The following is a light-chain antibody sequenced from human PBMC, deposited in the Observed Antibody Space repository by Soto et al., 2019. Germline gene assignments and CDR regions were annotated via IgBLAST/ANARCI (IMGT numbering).Light chain of an antibody. J-gene: IGKJ3*01. V-gene: IGKV3-20*01. Sequence: EIVLTQSPGTLSLSPGERATLCCRASQSVSDSYLAWYQQKPGQAPRLLIYASSRATGIPDRFSGSGSGTDFPLTISRLEPEDFAVYYCQHYGTSALFGPGTKVDIK. CDR2: AS. CDR3: QHYGTSAL. CDR1: QSVSDSY.